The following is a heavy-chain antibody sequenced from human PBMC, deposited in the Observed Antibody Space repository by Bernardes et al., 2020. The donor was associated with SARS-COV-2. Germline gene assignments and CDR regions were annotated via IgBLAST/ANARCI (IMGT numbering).Heavy chain of an antibody. Sequence: GGSLRLSCVASGFTFSTKWMHWVRQAPGKGLVWVSRINSDGSPTDYADSVKGRFTISRDNAKNTLYLQMNSLRAEDTAVYYCVRGRNDLDYWGQGTLVTVSS. V-gene: IGHV3-74*01. CDR2: INSDGSPT. CDR3: VRGRNDLDY. J-gene: IGHJ4*02. D-gene: IGHD1-1*01. CDR1: GFTFSTKW.